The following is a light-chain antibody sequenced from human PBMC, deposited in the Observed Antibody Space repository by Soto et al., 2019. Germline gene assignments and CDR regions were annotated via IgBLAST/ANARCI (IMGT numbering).Light chain of an antibody. CDR2: DAS. Sequence: EIVLTPSPAAPSLSPGERATLSCRASQSVSSYLAWYQQKPGQAPRLLIYDASNRATGIPARFSGSGSGTDFTLTISSLEPEDFAVYYCQQRSNWPLFGPGTKVDIK. J-gene: IGKJ3*01. CDR1: QSVSSY. V-gene: IGKV3-11*01. CDR3: QQRSNWPL.